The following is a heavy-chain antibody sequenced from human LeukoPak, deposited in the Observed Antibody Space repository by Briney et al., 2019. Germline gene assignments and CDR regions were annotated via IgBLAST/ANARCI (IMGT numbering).Heavy chain of an antibody. V-gene: IGHV3-9*03. Sequence: PGRSLRLSCAASGFTFDDYAMHWVRQAPGKGLEWVSGISWNSGSIGYADSVKGRFTISRDNAKNSLYLQMNSLRAEDMALYYCAKDISAAGTFGYFDLGGRRTLLTVSS. CDR3: AKDISAAGTFGYFDL. CDR2: ISWNSGSI. D-gene: IGHD6-13*01. CDR1: GFTFDDYA. J-gene: IGHJ2*01.